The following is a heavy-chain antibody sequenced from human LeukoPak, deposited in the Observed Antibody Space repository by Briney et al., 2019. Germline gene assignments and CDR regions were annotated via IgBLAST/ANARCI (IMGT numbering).Heavy chain of an antibody. CDR3: ARDHYYDSSGYYHDY. CDR2: IYSGGST. V-gene: IGHV3-66*01. J-gene: IGHJ4*02. Sequence: PGGSLRLSCAASGFTVSSNYMSWVRQAPGKGLEWVSVIYSGGSTYYADSVKGRFTISRDNSKNTLYPQMDSLRAEDTAVYYCARDHYYDSSGYYHDYWGQGTLVTVSS. CDR1: GFTVSSNY. D-gene: IGHD3-22*01.